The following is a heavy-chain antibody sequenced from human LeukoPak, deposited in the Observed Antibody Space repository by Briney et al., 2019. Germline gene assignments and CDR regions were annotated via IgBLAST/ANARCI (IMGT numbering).Heavy chain of an antibody. D-gene: IGHD3-3*01. CDR2: IYYSGST. J-gene: IGHJ6*02. CDR1: GGSISSGGYY. CDR3: ARGYDFWSGYYLFGMDV. V-gene: IGHV4-31*03. Sequence: SETLSLTCTVSGGSISSGGYYWSWIRQHPGKGLEWIGYIYYSGSTYYNPSLKSRVTISVDTSKNQFSLKLSSVTAADTAVYYCARGYDFWSGYYLFGMDVWGQGTTVTVCS.